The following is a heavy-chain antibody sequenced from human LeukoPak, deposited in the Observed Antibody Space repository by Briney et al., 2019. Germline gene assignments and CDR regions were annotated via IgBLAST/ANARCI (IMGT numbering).Heavy chain of an antibody. CDR3: VRHSRVVAFDY. J-gene: IGHJ4*02. D-gene: IGHD2-15*01. V-gene: IGHV4-59*08. CDR1: GVYISNHY. Sequence: SETLSLTCTVSGVYISNHYSSWIRQPPGKGLEWIGYIYYTGNTNYNPSLKSRVTISEDISKNQVSPRLSSVTAADTAVYYCVRHSRVVAFDYWGQGNLVTVSS. CDR2: IYYTGNT.